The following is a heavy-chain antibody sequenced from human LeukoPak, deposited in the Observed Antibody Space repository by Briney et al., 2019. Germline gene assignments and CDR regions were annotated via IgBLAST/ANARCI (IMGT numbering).Heavy chain of an antibody. V-gene: IGHV3-23*01. D-gene: IGHD6-19*01. J-gene: IGHJ4*02. Sequence: PGGSLRLSCVGSGFTFRNYAMNWVRQAPGKGLEWVSGFSAAGTYYADSVKGRFTTSRDDYKNTIYLQMNSLTAEDTGVYYCAKDRVRDNGWDIDYWGQGTLVTVSS. CDR1: GFTFRNYA. CDR2: FSAAGT. CDR3: AKDRVRDNGWDIDY.